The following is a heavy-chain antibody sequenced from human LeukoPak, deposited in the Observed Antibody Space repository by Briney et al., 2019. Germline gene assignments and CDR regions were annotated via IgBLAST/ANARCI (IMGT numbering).Heavy chain of an antibody. D-gene: IGHD2-2*03. J-gene: IGHJ4*02. CDR2: IYTSGST. Sequence: SETLSLTCTVSGGSISSYYWSWIRQPPGKGLEWIGYIYTSGSTNYNPSLKSRVTISVDTSKNQFSLKLSSVTAADTAVYYCARGPGYCSSTSCYAVIFDYWGQGTLVTVSS. CDR3: ARGPGYCSSTSCYAVIFDY. CDR1: GGSISSYY. V-gene: IGHV4-4*09.